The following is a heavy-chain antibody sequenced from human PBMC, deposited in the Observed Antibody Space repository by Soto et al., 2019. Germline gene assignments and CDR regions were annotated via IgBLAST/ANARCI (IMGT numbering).Heavy chain of an antibody. Sequence: QVQLVQSGAEVKKPGSSVKVSCKASGGTFSSYAISWVRQAPGQGLEWMGGIILIFGTANYAQKFQGRVTITADESTSTAYMELSSLRSEDTAVYYWARDGLSTWGCSGGSCYSGNWFDPWGKGPLVTVSS. J-gene: IGHJ5*02. CDR2: IILIFGTA. D-gene: IGHD2-15*01. V-gene: IGHV1-69*12. CDR3: ARDGLSTWGCSGGSCYSGNWFDP. CDR1: GGTFSSYA.